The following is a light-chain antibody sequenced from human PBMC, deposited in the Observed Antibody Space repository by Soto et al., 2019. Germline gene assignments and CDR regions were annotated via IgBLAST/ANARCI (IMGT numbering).Light chain of an antibody. CDR3: CSYAGSYTFM. CDR1: SNDVGGYNS. J-gene: IGLJ3*02. CDR2: DVT. V-gene: IGLV2-11*01. Sequence: QSALTQPRSVSGSPGQSVTISCTGTSNDVGGYNSVSWYQQHPGKAPRLMIYDVTKRPSGVPDRFSSSKSGNTASLTISGLQAEDEADYYCCSYAGSYTFMFGGGTKVTVL.